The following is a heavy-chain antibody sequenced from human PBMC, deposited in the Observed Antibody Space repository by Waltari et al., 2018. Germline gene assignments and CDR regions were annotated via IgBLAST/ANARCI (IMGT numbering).Heavy chain of an antibody. Sequence: QVQLVESGGGVVQPGRSLRLSCAASGFTFSSYAMHWVRQAPGKGLEGVAVISYDGRNKYYADSVKGRFTISRDNSKNTLYLQMNSLRAEDTAVYYCARSSSSTAYYYYGMDVWGQGTTVTVSS. D-gene: IGHD6-6*01. CDR3: ARSSSSTAYYYYGMDV. CDR1: GFTFSSYA. J-gene: IGHJ6*02. V-gene: IGHV3-30*04. CDR2: ISYDGRNK.